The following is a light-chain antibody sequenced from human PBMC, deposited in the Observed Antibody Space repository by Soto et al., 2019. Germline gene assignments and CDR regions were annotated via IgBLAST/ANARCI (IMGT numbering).Light chain of an antibody. CDR1: HNIRSH. Sequence: DIQMTQSPSSLSAFIGDRVTITCRTSHNIRSHLNWYHQKPGKAPNLLIYAASSLQSGVPSGFSGSGSGTDFTLTITSLQPDDFATYYCQQSFSIPYTFGQGTKLQIK. J-gene: IGKJ2*01. CDR2: AAS. V-gene: IGKV1-39*01. CDR3: QQSFSIPYT.